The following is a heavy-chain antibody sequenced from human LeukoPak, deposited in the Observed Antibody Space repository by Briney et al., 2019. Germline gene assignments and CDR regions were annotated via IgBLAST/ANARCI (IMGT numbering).Heavy chain of an antibody. V-gene: IGHV4-59*01. D-gene: IGHD5-12*01. CDR3: AREGIAYEKISENWFDP. CDR1: GGSISPYY. CDR2: VHYRGTT. Sequence: SDTLSLTCTVSGGSISPYYWSWIRQPPGKGLEWIGYVHYRGTTNYNPALKSRITMSVDTSKNQFSLKLTSVPPADTAVYYCAREGIAYEKISENWFDPWGQGTLVTVSS. J-gene: IGHJ5*02.